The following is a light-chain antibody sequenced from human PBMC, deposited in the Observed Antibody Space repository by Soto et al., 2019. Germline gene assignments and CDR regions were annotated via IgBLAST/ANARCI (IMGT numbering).Light chain of an antibody. Sequence: DIVMTPSPDSLAVSLGERATVNCKSSQSGLYSSNNKNYLAWYQQKPGQPPKLLIYWASTRESGVPDRFSGSGSGTDFTLTISSLQAEAVAVYYCQQYYSTPRWTFGQGTKVEIK. J-gene: IGKJ1*01. CDR3: QQYYSTPRWT. CDR2: WAS. CDR1: QSGLYSSNNKNY. V-gene: IGKV4-1*01.